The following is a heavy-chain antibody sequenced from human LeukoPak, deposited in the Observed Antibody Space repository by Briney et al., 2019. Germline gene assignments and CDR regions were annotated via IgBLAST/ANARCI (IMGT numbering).Heavy chain of an antibody. CDR3: AKDLGRYRNNYFDY. CDR1: GFTFRRYA. CDR2: ISGSGGGT. Sequence: PGGSLRLSCAASGFTFRRYAMSWVREAPEKGLEWLSTISGSGGGTYYADSVKGRFTISRDDSKNTLYLQMNSLRAEDTAVYYCAKDLGRYRNNYFDYWAREPWSPSPQ. D-gene: IGHD1-26*01. J-gene: IGHJ4*02. V-gene: IGHV3-23*01.